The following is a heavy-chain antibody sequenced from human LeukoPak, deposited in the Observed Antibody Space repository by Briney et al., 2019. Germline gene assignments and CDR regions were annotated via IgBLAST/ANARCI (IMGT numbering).Heavy chain of an antibody. Sequence: GGSLRLSCAASGFTFSSYAMHWVRQAPGKGLEWVAVISYDGSNKYYADSVKGRFTISRDNAKNTLYLQMDSLRAEDTAIYYCARSPSYYDYWGQGTLVTVSS. CDR3: ARSPSYYDY. V-gene: IGHV3-30-3*01. CDR2: ISYDGSNK. J-gene: IGHJ4*02. CDR1: GFTFSSYA. D-gene: IGHD7-27*01.